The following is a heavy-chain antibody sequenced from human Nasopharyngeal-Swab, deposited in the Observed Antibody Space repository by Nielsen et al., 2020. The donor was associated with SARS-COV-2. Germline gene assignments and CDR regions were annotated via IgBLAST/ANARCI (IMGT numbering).Heavy chain of an antibody. CDR3: ASRRYYYGSGSYSLDY. J-gene: IGHJ4*02. Sequence: RQAPGKGLEWVGSISYSGSTYYNASPKRRVTITVDKSKKQFSLKLITVIAADTAVYYCASRRYYYGSGSYSLDYWGQGTLVTVSS. V-gene: IGHV4-39*07. CDR2: ISYSGST. D-gene: IGHD3-10*01.